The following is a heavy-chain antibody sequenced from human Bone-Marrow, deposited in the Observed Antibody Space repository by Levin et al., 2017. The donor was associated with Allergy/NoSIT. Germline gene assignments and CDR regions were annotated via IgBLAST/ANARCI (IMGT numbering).Heavy chain of an antibody. J-gene: IGHJ4*02. CDR2: IYSGGST. D-gene: IGHD5-24*01. CDR3: ARLRMATISLIDY. V-gene: IGHV3-53*01. Sequence: PGGSLRLSCAASGFTVSSNYMSWVRQAPGKGLEWVSVIYSGGSTYYADSVKGRFTISRDNSKNTLYLQMNSLRAEDTAVYYCARLRMATISLIDYWGQGTLVTVSS. CDR1: GFTVSSNY.